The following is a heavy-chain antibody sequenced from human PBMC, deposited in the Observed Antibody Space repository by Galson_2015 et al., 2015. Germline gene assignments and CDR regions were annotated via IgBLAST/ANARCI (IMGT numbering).Heavy chain of an antibody. J-gene: IGHJ5*02. CDR2: INSGNGNT. Sequence: SVKVSCKASGYIFSNYAMHWVRQAPGQSLEWMGWINSGNGNTKYSQKFQGRVTITRDASASTAYMELSSLGSEDTAVYYCARNGITMVWGILTTYNWFDPWGQGTLVTVS. CDR1: GYIFSNYA. V-gene: IGHV1-3*01. CDR3: ARNGITMVWGILTTYNWFDP. D-gene: IGHD3-10*01.